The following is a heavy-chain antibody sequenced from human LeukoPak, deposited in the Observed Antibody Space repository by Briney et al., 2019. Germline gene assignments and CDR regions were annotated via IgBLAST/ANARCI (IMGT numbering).Heavy chain of an antibody. Sequence: ASVKVSCKASGYTFTSYGISWVRQAPGQGLEWMGWISAYNGNTNYAQKVQGRVTMTPDTSTTTAYMELRSLRSDDTAVYYCARGPIIDIAIIPAADEYYYMDVWGKGTTVTVSS. CDR2: ISAYNGNT. CDR3: ARGPIIDIAIIPAADEYYYMDV. D-gene: IGHD2-2*01. V-gene: IGHV1-18*01. CDR1: GYTFTSYG. J-gene: IGHJ6*03.